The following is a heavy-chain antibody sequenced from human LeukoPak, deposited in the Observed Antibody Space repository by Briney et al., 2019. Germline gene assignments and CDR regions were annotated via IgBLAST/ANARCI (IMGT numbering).Heavy chain of an antibody. CDR1: GFTFSSQW. V-gene: IGHV3-53*01. CDR2: IYSGGST. D-gene: IGHD3-22*01. J-gene: IGHJ4*02. CDR3: AREGDYYYDSSGYYGVY. Sequence: GGSLRLSCAASGFTFSSQWMSWVRQAPGKGLEWVSVIYSGGSTYYADSVKGRFTISRDNSKNTLYLQMNSLRAEDTAVYYCAREGDYYYDSSGYYGVYWGQGTLVTVSS.